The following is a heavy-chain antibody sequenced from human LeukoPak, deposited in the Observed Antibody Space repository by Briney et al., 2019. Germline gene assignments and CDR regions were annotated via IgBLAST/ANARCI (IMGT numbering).Heavy chain of an antibody. J-gene: IGHJ5*02. V-gene: IGHV3-30*03. CDR3: ARDRLYHPQGWFDP. D-gene: IGHD3-16*01. CDR2: MSNDGSIK. Sequence: GGSLRLSCAASGFIFSNYAMHWVRQAPGKGLEWVAVMSNDGSIKDYADSVKGRFTISRDNSEKILYLQMNSLRPEDTAVYYCARDRLYHPQGWFDPWGQGTLVTVSS. CDR1: GFIFSNYA.